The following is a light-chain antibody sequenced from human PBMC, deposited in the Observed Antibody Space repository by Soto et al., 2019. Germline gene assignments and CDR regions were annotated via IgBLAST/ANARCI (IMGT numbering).Light chain of an antibody. V-gene: IGLV2-14*01. Sequence: SALTQPTSVSGSPGQLIAISCTGNPNDIGTYDYVSWYHHHPGKAPRLLIFWVRNSPPGIPSRFSGPKSGFTASLTISGLPPEDEADYYGSSTTTNRGSVFGGGTKVTVL. CDR1: PNDIGTYDY. J-gene: IGLJ1*01. CDR2: WVR. CDR3: SSTTTNRGSV.